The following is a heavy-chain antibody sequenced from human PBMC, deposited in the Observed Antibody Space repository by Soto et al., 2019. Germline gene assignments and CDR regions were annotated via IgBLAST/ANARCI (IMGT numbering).Heavy chain of an antibody. CDR2: ISGSGGST. V-gene: IGHV3-23*01. J-gene: IGHJ4*02. D-gene: IGHD2-21*02. Sequence: GGSLRLSCAASGFTFSSYAMSWVRQAPGKGLEWVSAISGSGGSTYYADSVKGRFTISRDNSKNTLYLQMNSLRAEDTAVYYCAALATVVVTAIPAGLDYWGQGTLVTVSS. CDR3: AALATVVVTAIPAGLDY. CDR1: GFTFSSYA.